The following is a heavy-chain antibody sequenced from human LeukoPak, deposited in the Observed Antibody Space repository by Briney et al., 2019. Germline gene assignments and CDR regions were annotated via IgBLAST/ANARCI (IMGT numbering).Heavy chain of an antibody. CDR1: GGSISSYY. V-gene: IGHV4-4*07. D-gene: IGHD3-10*01. CDR3: ARGRAYYGSGSYYKYDP. CDR2: IYTSGST. J-gene: IGHJ5*02. Sequence: SETLSLTCTVSGGSISSYYWSWIRQPAGKGLEWIGRIYTSGSTNYNPSLKSRVTMSVDTSKNQFSLKLSSVTAADTAVYYCARGRAYYGSGSYYKYDPWGQGTLVTVSS.